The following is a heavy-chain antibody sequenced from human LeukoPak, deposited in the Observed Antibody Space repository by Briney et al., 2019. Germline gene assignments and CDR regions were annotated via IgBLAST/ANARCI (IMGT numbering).Heavy chain of an antibody. CDR2: MNPNSGST. V-gene: IGHV1-8*01. J-gene: IGHJ6*02. D-gene: IGHD6-13*01. CDR1: GYTFTNYD. Sequence: ASVKVSCKASGYTFTNYDINWMRQATGQGLEWMGWMNPNSGSTEYAQKFQGRVTMTRSTSTSTAYMERSSLRSENTAVFYCARGPIGAEDYRMDVWGQGTTVTVSS. CDR3: ARGPIGAEDYRMDV.